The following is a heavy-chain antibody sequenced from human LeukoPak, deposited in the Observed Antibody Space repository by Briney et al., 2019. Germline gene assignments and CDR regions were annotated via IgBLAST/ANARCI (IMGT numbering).Heavy chain of an antibody. D-gene: IGHD3-22*01. CDR3: ANGGTYSSGP. Sequence: GGSLRLSCAVSGFTFSSYWMNWVRQAPGKGLEWVANIKQDGSEKYYVDSVKGRFTISRDNARNSLFLQMSNLRAEDTAVYYCANGGTYSSGPWGQGTLVTVSS. V-gene: IGHV3-7*01. CDR1: GFTFSSYW. J-gene: IGHJ5*02. CDR2: IKQDGSEK.